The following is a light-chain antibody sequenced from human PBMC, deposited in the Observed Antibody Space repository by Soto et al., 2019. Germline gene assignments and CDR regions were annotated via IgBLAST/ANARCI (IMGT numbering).Light chain of an antibody. CDR2: EVS. CDR1: SSDVCGYNY. CDR3: TSYTINNKPV. Sequence: QSALTQPASVSGSPGQAITISCTGSSSDVCGYNYVSWYQQHPGKAPKLMIYEVSNRPSGVSDRLSGSKSGNTASLTISGLQAEDEADYYCTSYTINNKPVFGTGTKLTVL. J-gene: IGLJ1*01. V-gene: IGLV2-14*01.